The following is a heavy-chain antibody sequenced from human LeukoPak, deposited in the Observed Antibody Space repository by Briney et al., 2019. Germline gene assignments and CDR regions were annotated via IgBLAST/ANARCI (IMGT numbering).Heavy chain of an antibody. CDR3: AKALVIVVVPAAFDY. V-gene: IGHV3-23*01. CDR2: ISGSGGST. Sequence: GGSLRLSCAASGFTFSSYAMSWVRQAPGKGLEWVSAISGSGGSTYYADSVKGRFTISRDNSKNTLYLQMNSLRAEDTAVYYCAKALVIVVVPAAFDYWGQEPWSPSPQ. D-gene: IGHD2-2*01. CDR1: GFTFSSYA. J-gene: IGHJ4*01.